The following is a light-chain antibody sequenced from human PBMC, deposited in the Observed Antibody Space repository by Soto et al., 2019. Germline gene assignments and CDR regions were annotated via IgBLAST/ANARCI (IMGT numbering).Light chain of an antibody. CDR1: QSVDSSN. J-gene: IGKJ5*01. V-gene: IGKV3-20*01. CDR3: QQFDDSVT. CDR2: GAS. Sequence: EIVLTQSPGTLSLSPGERATLSCRASQSVDSSNLAWYQQKPGQAPRLLMYGASDRATGTPGRFSGSGSGTDFTLTISGLEPEDSAVYYCQQFDDSVTFGQGTRLEIK.